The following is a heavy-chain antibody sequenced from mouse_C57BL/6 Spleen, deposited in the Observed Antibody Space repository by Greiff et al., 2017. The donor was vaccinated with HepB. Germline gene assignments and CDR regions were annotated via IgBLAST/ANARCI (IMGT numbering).Heavy chain of an antibody. Sequence: VQLQQSGADLAKPGASVKLSCKASGYTFTSYWMHWVKQRPGQGLEWIGYINPSSGYIKYNQKFKDKATLTADNSSSTAYMHLSSLTYEDSAVYYGARSSGTAVVAKGWYFDVWGTGTTVTVSS. D-gene: IGHD1-1*01. CDR2: INPSSGYI. J-gene: IGHJ1*03. V-gene: IGHV1-7*01. CDR1: GYTFTSYW. CDR3: ARSSGTAVVAKGWYFDV.